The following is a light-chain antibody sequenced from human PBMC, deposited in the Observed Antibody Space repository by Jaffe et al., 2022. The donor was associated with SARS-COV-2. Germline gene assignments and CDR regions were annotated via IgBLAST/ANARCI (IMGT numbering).Light chain of an antibody. CDR2: GNS. CDR1: SSNIGAGHG. CDR3: QSYDSSLSGVV. J-gene: IGLJ2*01. Sequence: QSVLTQPPSVSGAPGQRVSISCTGSSSNIGAGHGVHWYQQLPGTAPKVLIYGNSNRPSGVPDRFSGSKSGTSASLAITGLQAEDEADYYCQSYDSSLSGVVFGGGTKLTVL. V-gene: IGLV1-40*01.